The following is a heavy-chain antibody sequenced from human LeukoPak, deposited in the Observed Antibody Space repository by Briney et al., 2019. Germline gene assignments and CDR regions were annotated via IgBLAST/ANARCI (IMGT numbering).Heavy chain of an antibody. CDR1: GFTFSSYA. J-gene: IGHJ4*02. CDR2: ISGSGGST. CDR3: VKGPTYDFWSGYSDFDY. Sequence: GGSLRLSCAASGFTFSSYAVSWVRQAPGKGLEWVSAISGSGGSTYYADSVKGRFTISRDNSKNTLYLQMNSLRAEDTAVYYCVKGPTYDFWSGYSDFDYWGQGTLVTVSS. V-gene: IGHV3-23*01. D-gene: IGHD3-3*01.